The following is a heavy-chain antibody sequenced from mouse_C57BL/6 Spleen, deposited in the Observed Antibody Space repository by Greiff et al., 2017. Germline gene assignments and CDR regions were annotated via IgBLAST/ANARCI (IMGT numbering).Heavy chain of an antibody. CDR3: ARRDGSFDY. V-gene: IGHV1-55*01. CDR2: IYPGSGST. Sequence: QVQLKQPGAELVKPGASVKMSCKASGYTFTSYWLTWVKQRPGQGLEWIGDIYPGSGSTNYNEKFKSKATLTVDTSSSTAYMQLSSLTSEDSAVYYCARRDGSFDYWGQGTTLTVSS. J-gene: IGHJ2*01. D-gene: IGHD2-3*01. CDR1: GYTFTSYW.